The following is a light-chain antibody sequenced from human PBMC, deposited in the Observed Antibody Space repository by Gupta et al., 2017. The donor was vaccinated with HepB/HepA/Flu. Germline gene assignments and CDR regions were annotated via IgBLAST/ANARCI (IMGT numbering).Light chain of an antibody. Sequence: EIVLTQSPGTLSLSPGERATLSCRASQSVSSNYLAWYQRKPGQAPRLLVYGASSRATGIPDRFSGSGSGTDFTLTISRLEPEDFAVYYCQQEGSSPLTFGGGTKVEIK. J-gene: IGKJ4*01. CDR2: GAS. V-gene: IGKV3-20*01. CDR3: QQEGSSPLT. CDR1: QSVSSNY.